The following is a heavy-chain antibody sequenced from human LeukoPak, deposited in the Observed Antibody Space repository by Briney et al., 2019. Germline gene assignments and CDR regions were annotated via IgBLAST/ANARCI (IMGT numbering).Heavy chain of an antibody. CDR1: GGSISSSSYY. CDR3: ARDYNWGSAFDI. Sequence: PSETLSLTCTVSGGSISSSSYYWGWIRQPPGKGLEWIGSIYYSGSTNYNPSLKSRVTISVDTSKNQFSLKLSSVTAADTAVYYCARDYNWGSAFDIWGQGTMVTVSS. D-gene: IGHD7-27*01. V-gene: IGHV4-39*07. J-gene: IGHJ3*02. CDR2: IYYSGST.